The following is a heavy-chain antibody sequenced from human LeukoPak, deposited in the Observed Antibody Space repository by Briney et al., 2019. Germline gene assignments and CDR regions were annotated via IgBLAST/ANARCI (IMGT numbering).Heavy chain of an antibody. CDR1: GYTFTSYY. CDR3: ARDPGGVRPLYYFDY. V-gene: IGHV1-46*01. J-gene: IGHJ4*02. Sequence: ASVKVSCKASGYTFTSYYMHWVRQAPGQGLEWMGIINPSGGSTSYAQKFQGRVTMTRDTSTSTVYMELSSLRSEDTAVYYCARDPGGVRPLYYFDYWGQRTLVTVSS. CDR2: INPSGGST. D-gene: IGHD2-8*01.